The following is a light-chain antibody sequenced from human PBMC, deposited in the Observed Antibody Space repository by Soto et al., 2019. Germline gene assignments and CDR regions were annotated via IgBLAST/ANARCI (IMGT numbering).Light chain of an antibody. CDR3: QHYKMYSPWT. CDR1: QSVSIL. Sequence: DIVLTQSPATMSVSPGERATLSCRASQSVSILLAWYQQKPGQAPRLLIHGATTRATGIPARFSGSGSGTEFTLTISSLQPDDFATYYCQHYKMYSPWTFGQGTKVDIK. V-gene: IGKV3-15*01. CDR2: GAT. J-gene: IGKJ1*01.